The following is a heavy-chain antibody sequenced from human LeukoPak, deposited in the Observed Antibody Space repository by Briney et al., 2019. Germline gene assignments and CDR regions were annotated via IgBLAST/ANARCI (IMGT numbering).Heavy chain of an antibody. CDR3: ARSSSWEIYYYYGMDV. D-gene: IGHD6-13*01. V-gene: IGHV1-18*01. J-gene: IGHJ6*02. CDR1: GYTFTSYG. CDR2: ISTYNGNT. Sequence: ASVKVSCKASGYTFTSYGISWVRQAPGQGLEWTGWISTYNGNTNYAQKLQGRVTMTTDTSTSTAYMELRSLRSDDTAVYYCARSSSWEIYYYYGMDVWGQGTTVTVSS.